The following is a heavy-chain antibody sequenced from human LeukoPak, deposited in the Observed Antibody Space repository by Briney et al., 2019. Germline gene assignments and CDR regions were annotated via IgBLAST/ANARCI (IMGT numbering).Heavy chain of an antibody. CDR2: ISYDGSNK. J-gene: IGHJ4*02. V-gene: IGHV3-30-3*01. CDR1: GFTFSSYA. Sequence: GGSLRLSCAASGFTFSSYAMHWVRQAPGKGLEWVAVISYDGSNKYYADSVKGRFTISRDNSKNTLYLQMNSLRAEDTAVYYCARGPIYYDSSGYYGLDYWGQGTLVTVSS. CDR3: ARGPIYYDSSGYYGLDY. D-gene: IGHD3-22*01.